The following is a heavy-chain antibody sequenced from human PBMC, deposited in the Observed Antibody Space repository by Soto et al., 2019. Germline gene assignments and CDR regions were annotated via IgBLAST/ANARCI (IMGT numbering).Heavy chain of an antibody. CDR3: ARGIATGQRDP. Sequence: QVQLVQSGAEVKKPGASVKISCKASGYTFTRYTMNWVRQAPGQRLEWMGWINPDNGNTKSSQKFQDRVIITRDTSASTAYIDLSSLRSEDTAVYYCARGIATGQRDPWGQGTLVTVSS. V-gene: IGHV1-3*01. J-gene: IGHJ5*02. CDR2: INPDNGNT. D-gene: IGHD2-15*01. CDR1: GYTFTRYT.